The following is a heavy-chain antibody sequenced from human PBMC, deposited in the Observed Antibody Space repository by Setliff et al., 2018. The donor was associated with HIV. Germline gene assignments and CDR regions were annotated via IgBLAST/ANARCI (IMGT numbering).Heavy chain of an antibody. D-gene: IGHD3-10*01. CDR2: INYRGNT. Sequence: PSETLSLTCTVSGGSICTSRYYWGWIRQPPGKGLEWIGSINYRGNTYYNPSLKSRAAISVDTSKNQISLKLSSVTAADTAVYYCASLDGSESPYIYYYYMDVWGEGTAVTVSS. V-gene: IGHV4-39*01. J-gene: IGHJ6*03. CDR3: ASLDGSESPYIYYYYMDV. CDR1: GGSICTSRYY.